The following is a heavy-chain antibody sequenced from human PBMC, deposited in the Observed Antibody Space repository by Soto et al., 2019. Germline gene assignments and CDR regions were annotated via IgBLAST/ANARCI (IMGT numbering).Heavy chain of an antibody. CDR1: GGTFSIYA. CDR2: IIPIFGTA. J-gene: IGHJ4*02. Sequence: GASVKVSCKASGGTFSIYAISWVRQAPGQGLEWMGGIIPIFGTANYAQKFQGRVTITADESTSTAYMELSSQRSEDTAVYYCARESRYCSGGSCYFLPGIDYWGQGTLVTVSS. CDR3: ARESRYCSGGSCYFLPGIDY. D-gene: IGHD2-15*01. V-gene: IGHV1-69*13.